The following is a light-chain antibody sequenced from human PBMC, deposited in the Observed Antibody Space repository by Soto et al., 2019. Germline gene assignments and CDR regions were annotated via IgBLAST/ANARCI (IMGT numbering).Light chain of an antibody. CDR2: GTS. Sequence: EIVMTQSPATLSVSPGERATLSCRASQSVNSNLAWYQQKPGQAPRLLIYGTSTRATGVPARFGGSGSGTDYTLTISSVQSEDFAVYYCQQYNNWPPFTFGQGTKLEIK. V-gene: IGKV3-15*01. CDR1: QSVNSN. J-gene: IGKJ2*01. CDR3: QQYNNWPPFT.